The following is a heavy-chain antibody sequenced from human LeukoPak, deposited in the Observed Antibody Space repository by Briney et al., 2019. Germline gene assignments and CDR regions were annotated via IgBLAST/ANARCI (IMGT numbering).Heavy chain of an antibody. CDR1: GGSISSYY. CDR3: ARATNYDSSGYYKRSQPSYYYYYYMDV. CDR2: IYYSGST. J-gene: IGHJ6*03. Sequence: RTSETLSLTCTVSGGSISSYYWSWIRQPPGKGLEWIGYIYYSGSTNYNPSLKSRVTISVDTSKNQFSLKLSSVTAADTAVYYCARATNYDSSGYYKRSQPSYYYYYYMDVWGKGTTVTVSS. D-gene: IGHD3-22*01. V-gene: IGHV4-59*12.